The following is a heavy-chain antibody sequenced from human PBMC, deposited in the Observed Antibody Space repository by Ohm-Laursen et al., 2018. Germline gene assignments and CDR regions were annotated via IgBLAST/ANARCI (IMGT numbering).Heavy chain of an antibody. CDR2: ISDSGST. CDR3: ARRDYHGSGSYYDWFDP. V-gene: IGHV4-59*12. D-gene: IGHD3-10*01. Sequence: SETLSLTCTVSGGSISSYYWSWIRQAPGKGLEWIGYISDSGSTNYNPSPKSRVTISVDTSRNQFSLKLSSVTAADTAVYYCARRDYHGSGSYYDWFDPWGQGTLVTVSS. CDR1: GGSISSYY. J-gene: IGHJ5*02.